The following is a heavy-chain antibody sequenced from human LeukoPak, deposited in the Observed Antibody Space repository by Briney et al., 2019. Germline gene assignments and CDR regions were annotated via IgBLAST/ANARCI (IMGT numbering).Heavy chain of an antibody. CDR1: GYTFTSYY. V-gene: IGHV1-46*01. D-gene: IGHD5-24*01. J-gene: IGHJ3*02. CDR2: INPSGGST. CDR3: ARDQSPIGGWLQRGPDAFDI. Sequence: ASVRVSCKASGYTFTSYYMHWVRQAPGQGLEWMGIINPSGGSTSYAQKFQGRVTMTRDMSTSTVYMELSRLRSDDTAVYYCARDQSPIGGWLQRGPDAFDIWGQGTMVTVSS.